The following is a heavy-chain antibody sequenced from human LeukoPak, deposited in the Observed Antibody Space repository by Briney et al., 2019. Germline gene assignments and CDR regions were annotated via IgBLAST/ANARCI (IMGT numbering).Heavy chain of an antibody. J-gene: IGHJ6*03. Sequence: SETLSLTCAAYGGSFSGYYWSWIRQPPGKGLEWIGEINHSGSTNYNPSLKSRVTISVDTSKNQFSLKLSSVTAADTAVYYCARDYWELPYYYYYYMDVWGKGTTVTVSS. CDR3: ARDYWELPYYYYYYMDV. CDR1: GGSFSGYY. CDR2: INHSGST. V-gene: IGHV4-34*01. D-gene: IGHD1-26*01.